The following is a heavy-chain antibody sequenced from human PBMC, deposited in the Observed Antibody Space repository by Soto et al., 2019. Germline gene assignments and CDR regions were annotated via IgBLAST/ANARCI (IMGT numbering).Heavy chain of an antibody. CDR1: GGSISTNW. J-gene: IGHJ4*02. D-gene: IGHD6-19*01. Sequence: PSETLSLTCAVSGGSISTNWWSWVRQPPGKGLEWIGEIYHSGRTNYNPSLMNRATVSMDKSQNLLSLNLNSVTAADTAVYYCARHIAVSGTRGFDFWGKGTLVTVSS. V-gene: IGHV4-4*02. CDR3: ARHIAVSGTRGFDF. CDR2: IYHSGRT.